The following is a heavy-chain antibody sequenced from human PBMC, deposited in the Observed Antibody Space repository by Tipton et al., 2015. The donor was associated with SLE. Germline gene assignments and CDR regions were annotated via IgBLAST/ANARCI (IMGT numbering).Heavy chain of an antibody. CDR1: GFDFNNFG. J-gene: IGHJ4*02. CDR3: AKDAGRFGDYSGFDY. Sequence: SGFDFNNFGMHWVRQAPGGGLEWVAAIRFDGGSQLYADSVKGRFTISRDNSKNTLYLQMNSLRPEDTAVYYCAKDAGRFGDYSGFDYWGLGTLVTVSS. CDR2: IRFDGGSQ. D-gene: IGHD3-10*01. V-gene: IGHV3-33*06.